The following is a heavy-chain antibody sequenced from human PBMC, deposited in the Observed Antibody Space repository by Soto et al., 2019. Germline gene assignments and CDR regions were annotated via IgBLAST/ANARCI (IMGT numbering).Heavy chain of an antibody. J-gene: IGHJ6*03. V-gene: IGHV1-69*02. CDR3: AREDIVVTTAGYYYYMDV. Sequence: SVKVSCKASGGTFSSYTISWVRQAPGQGLEWMGRIIPILGIANYAQKFQGGVTITADKSTSTAYMELSSLRSEDTAVYYCAREDIVVTTAGYYYYMDVWGKGTKVTVSS. CDR1: GGTFSSYT. CDR2: IIPILGIA. D-gene: IGHD2-2*01.